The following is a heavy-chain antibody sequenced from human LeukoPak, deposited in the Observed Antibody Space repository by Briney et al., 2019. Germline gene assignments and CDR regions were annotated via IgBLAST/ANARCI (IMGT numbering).Heavy chain of an antibody. V-gene: IGHV1-69*04. Sequence: ASVKVSCKASGGTFSSYAISWVRQAPGQGLEWMGRIIPILGIANYAQKFQGRVTITADKSTSTAYMELSSLRSEDTAVYYCARVGGYSYGYVWLDPWGQGTLVTVSS. J-gene: IGHJ5*02. CDR3: ARVGGYSYGYVWLDP. CDR2: IIPILGIA. CDR1: GGTFSSYA. D-gene: IGHD5-18*01.